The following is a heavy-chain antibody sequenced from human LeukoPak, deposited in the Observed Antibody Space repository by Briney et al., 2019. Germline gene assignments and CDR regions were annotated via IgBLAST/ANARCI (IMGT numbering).Heavy chain of an antibody. V-gene: IGHV3-21*01. Sequence: GGSLRLSCAASGFTFSSYEMNWVRQAPGKGLEWVSSISSSSSYIYYADSVKGRFTISRDNAKNSLYLQMNSLRAEDTAVYYCASDSSSWFNNWFDPWGQGTLVTVSS. J-gene: IGHJ5*02. CDR3: ASDSSSWFNNWFDP. CDR1: GFTFSSYE. D-gene: IGHD6-13*01. CDR2: ISSSSSYI.